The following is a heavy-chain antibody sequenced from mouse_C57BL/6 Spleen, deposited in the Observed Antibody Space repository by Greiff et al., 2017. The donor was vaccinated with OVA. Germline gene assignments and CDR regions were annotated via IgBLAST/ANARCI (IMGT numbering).Heavy chain of an antibody. D-gene: IGHD1-1*01. CDR1: GYSFSSSW. CDR3: ARGYGSSYVYFDV. V-gene: IGHV1-82*01. CDR2: IYPGDGDT. J-gene: IGHJ1*03. Sequence: QVQLQQSGPELVKPWDSVKISCKASGYSFSSSWMNWVKQRPGKGLEWIGRIYPGDGDTNYNGKFKGKATLTEDKSSSTAYMQRSSLTYEDSAVYSGARGYGSSYVYFDVWGTGTTVTVSS.